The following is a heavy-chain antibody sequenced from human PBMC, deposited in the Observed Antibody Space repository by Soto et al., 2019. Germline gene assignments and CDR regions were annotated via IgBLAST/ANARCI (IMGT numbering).Heavy chain of an antibody. CDR2: ISRYDINT. Sequence: EVQLLESGGGLVQPGGSLRLSCAASGFTFSDYAMTWVRQAPGKGLEWVSAISRYDINTYYAGSVKGRFTISRDISKNTLYLQMSGLRAEDTAVYYCAKKVRLAGIDAFDIWGQGTMVTVSS. D-gene: IGHD3-9*01. CDR1: GFTFSDYA. CDR3: AKKVRLAGIDAFDI. J-gene: IGHJ3*02. V-gene: IGHV3-23*05.